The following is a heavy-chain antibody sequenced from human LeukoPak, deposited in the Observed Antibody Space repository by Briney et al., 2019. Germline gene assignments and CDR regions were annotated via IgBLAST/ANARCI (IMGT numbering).Heavy chain of an antibody. CDR3: ARGKYYYDSSGYLHYMDV. Sequence: ASVKVSCKASGYTFTSYYMHWVRQAPGQGLEWMGIINPSGGSTSYAQKFQGRVTMTGDTSTSTVYMELSSLRSEDTAVYYCARGKYYYDSSGYLHYMDVWGKGTTVTISS. J-gene: IGHJ6*03. CDR1: GYTFTSYY. V-gene: IGHV1-46*01. D-gene: IGHD3-22*01. CDR2: INPSGGST.